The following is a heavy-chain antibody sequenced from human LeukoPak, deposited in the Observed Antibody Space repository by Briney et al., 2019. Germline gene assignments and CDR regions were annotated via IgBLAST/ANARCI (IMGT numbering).Heavy chain of an antibody. V-gene: IGHV3-23*01. Sequence: PGGSLRLSCAASGITFSTYAMTWVRQAPGKGLEWVSLISATGGTTYYADSVKGRFTISRDNSKNTVDLQMNSLRAEDTALYHCAKDPNGDYIGAFDMWGQGTMVTVSS. J-gene: IGHJ3*02. CDR3: AKDPNGDYIGAFDM. D-gene: IGHD4-17*01. CDR2: ISATGGTT. CDR1: GITFSTYA.